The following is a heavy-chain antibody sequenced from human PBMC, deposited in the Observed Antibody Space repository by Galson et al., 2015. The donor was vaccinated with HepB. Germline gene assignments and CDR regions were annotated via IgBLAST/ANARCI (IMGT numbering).Heavy chain of an antibody. CDR3: AKAAPPYYAIRSGMDV. CDR1: GGTFSSYA. V-gene: IGHV1-69*13. D-gene: IGHD3-3*01. CDR2: IIPIFGTA. J-gene: IGHJ6*02. Sequence: SVKVSCKASGGTFSSYAISWVRQAPGQGLEWMGEIIPIFGTANYAQKFQGRVTITADESTSTAYMELSSLRSEDTAVYYCAKAAPPYYAIRSGMDVWGQGTTVTVSS.